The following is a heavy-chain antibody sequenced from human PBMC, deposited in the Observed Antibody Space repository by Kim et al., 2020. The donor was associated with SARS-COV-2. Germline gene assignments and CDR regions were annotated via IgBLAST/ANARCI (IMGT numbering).Heavy chain of an antibody. Sequence: SETLSLTCTVSGGSISSSSYYWGWIRQPPGKGLEWIGSIYYSGSTYYNPSLKSRVTISVDTSKNQFSLKLSSVTAADTAVYYCARTIDGQHVANSYYYDSSGYYSCCWFDPWGQGTLVTVSS. CDR2: IYYSGST. CDR3: ARTIDGQHVANSYYYDSSGYYSCCWFDP. CDR1: GGSISSSSYY. J-gene: IGHJ5*02. D-gene: IGHD3-22*01. V-gene: IGHV4-39*01.